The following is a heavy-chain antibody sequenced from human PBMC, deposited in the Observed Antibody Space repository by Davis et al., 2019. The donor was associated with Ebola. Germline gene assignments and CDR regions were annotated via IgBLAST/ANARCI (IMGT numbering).Heavy chain of an antibody. CDR2: IIPIFGTA. CDR3: ARDPTVTPLDY. Sequence: SVKVSCKVSGGTFSSYAISWVRQAPGQGLEWMGGIIPIFGTANYAQKLQGRVTMTTDTSTSTAYMELRSLRSDDTAVYYCARDPTVTPLDYWGQGTLVTVSS. D-gene: IGHD4-17*01. CDR1: GGTFSSYA. J-gene: IGHJ4*02. V-gene: IGHV1-69*05.